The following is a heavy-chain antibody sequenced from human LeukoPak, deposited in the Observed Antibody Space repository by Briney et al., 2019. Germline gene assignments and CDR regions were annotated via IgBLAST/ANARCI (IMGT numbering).Heavy chain of an antibody. J-gene: IGHJ6*02. CDR3: AVGQSYRNLYGMDV. CDR2: IWYDGSNK. CDR1: GFTFSSYG. Sequence: PGRSLRLSCAASGFTFSSYGMHWVRQAPGKGLEWVAVIWYDGSNKYYADSVKGRFTISRDNSKNTLYLQMNSLRAEDTAVYYCAVGQSYRNLYGMDVWGQGTTVTVSS. V-gene: IGHV3-33*01. D-gene: IGHD2-2*02.